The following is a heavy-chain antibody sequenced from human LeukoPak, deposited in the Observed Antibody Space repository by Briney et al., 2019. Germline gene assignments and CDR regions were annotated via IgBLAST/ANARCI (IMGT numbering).Heavy chain of an antibody. Sequence: GGSLRLSRAASGFTFSGYWMHWVRQAPGKGLVWVARIYGDGSSTTYTDSVKGRFTNSRDSAKNTLYLHMNSLRAEDTAMYFCARAPTNCVYFDFWGRGTLVTVSS. J-gene: IGHJ4*02. CDR3: ARAPTNCVYFDF. V-gene: IGHV3-74*01. CDR1: GFTFSGYW. CDR2: IYGDGSST. D-gene: IGHD7-27*01.